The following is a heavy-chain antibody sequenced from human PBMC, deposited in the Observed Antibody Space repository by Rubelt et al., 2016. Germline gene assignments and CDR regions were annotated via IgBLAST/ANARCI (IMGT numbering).Heavy chain of an antibody. V-gene: IGHV1-2*02. CDR3: ARVGPQPTYYDFWSGYYEDREDY. D-gene: IGHD3-3*01. J-gene: IGHJ4*02. CDR2: GGT. Sequence: GGTNYAQKFQGRVTMTRDTSISTAYMELSSLRSEDTAVYYCARVGPQPTYYDFWSGYYEDREDYWGQGTLVTVSS.